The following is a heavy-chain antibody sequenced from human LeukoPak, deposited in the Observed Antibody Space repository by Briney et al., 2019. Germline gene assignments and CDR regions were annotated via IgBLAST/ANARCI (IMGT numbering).Heavy chain of an antibody. CDR2: IYTSGST. CDR3: ARDLPCGGDCYSRFGYYGMDV. D-gene: IGHD2-21*02. Sequence: SETLSLTCTVSGGSISSGSYYWSWIRQPARKGLEWIGRIYTSGSTNYNPSLKSRVTISVDTSKNQFSLKLSSVTAADTAVYYCARDLPCGGDCYSRFGYYGMDVWGQGTTVTVSS. V-gene: IGHV4-61*02. CDR1: GGSISSGSYY. J-gene: IGHJ6*02.